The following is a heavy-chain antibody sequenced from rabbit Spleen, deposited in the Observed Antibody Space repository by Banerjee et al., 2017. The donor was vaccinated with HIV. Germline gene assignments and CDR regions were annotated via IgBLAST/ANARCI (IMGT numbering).Heavy chain of an antibody. CDR3: ARSTYGYADYGDLYYAAMDL. D-gene: IGHD6-1*01. Sequence: QSLEESGGGLVQPEGSLTLTCTASGFSFSSRNYMCWVRQAPGKGLEWIGCIGSGSTGNTYYASWAKGRFTISKTSSTTMTLQMTSLTAADTATYFCARSTYGYADYGDLYYAAMDLWGQGTLVTVS. J-gene: IGHJ6*01. CDR2: IGSGSTGNT. V-gene: IGHV1S40*01. CDR1: GFSFSSRNY.